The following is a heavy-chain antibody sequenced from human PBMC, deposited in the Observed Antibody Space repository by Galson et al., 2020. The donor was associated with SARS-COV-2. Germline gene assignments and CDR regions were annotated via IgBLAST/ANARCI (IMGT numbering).Heavy chain of an antibody. V-gene: IGHV3-20*01. CDR3: ARVVNPLYYYYYMDV. CDR2: INWNGGST. CDR1: GFTFDDYG. Sequence: GESLKISCAASGFTFDDYGMSWVRQAPGQGLEWVSGINWNGGSTGYADSVKGRFTISRDNAKNSLYLQMNSLRAEDTALYHCARVVNPLYYYYYMDVGGKGTTVTVSS. J-gene: IGHJ6*03.